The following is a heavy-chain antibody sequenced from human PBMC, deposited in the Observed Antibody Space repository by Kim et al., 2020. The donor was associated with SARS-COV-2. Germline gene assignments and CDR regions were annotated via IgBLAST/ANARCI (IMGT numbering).Heavy chain of an antibody. D-gene: IGHD1-26*01. CDR1: EFTFRSYW. CDR3: ARDGYYPKYYFDY. J-gene: IGHJ4*02. CDR2: IKPDGGEK. Sequence: GGSLRLSCAASEFTFRSYWMSWVRQAPGKGLEWVANIKPDGGEKYYVDSVKGRFTISRDNAKNSLYLQMNSLRAEDTAVYYCARDGYYPKYYFDYLGQGT. V-gene: IGHV3-7*01.